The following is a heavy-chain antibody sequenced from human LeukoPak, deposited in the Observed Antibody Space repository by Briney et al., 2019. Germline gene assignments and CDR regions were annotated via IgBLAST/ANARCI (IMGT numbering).Heavy chain of an antibody. CDR2: ISGHTGNT. V-gene: IGHV1-18*01. J-gene: IGHJ4*02. CDR1: GYTFPNYG. Sequence: ASVKASCKASGYTFPNYGISWVRQAPGQGLEWMGWISGHTGNTNYALEFRGRVTMTTETSTSTAYMELRSLRSDDTGVYYCARALGGSRKNDFWSGYPDYWGQGTLVSVSS. CDR3: ARALGGSRKNDFWSGYPDY. D-gene: IGHD3-3*01.